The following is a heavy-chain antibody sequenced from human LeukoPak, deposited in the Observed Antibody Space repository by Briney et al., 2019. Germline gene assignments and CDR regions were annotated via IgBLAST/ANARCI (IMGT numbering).Heavy chain of an antibody. V-gene: IGHV3-23*01. CDR3: AKGHRGYSSSWYDY. D-gene: IGHD6-13*01. J-gene: IGHJ4*02. CDR1: GFSFSGYA. CDR2: ISGSGATT. Sequence: GRSLRLSCAASGFSFSGYAMSWVRQAPGRGLEWVSSISGSGATTYYADSVTGRFTISRDNSKNTVYLQLNTPRAEDTGVYYCAKGHRGYSSSWYDYWGQGTLVTVSS.